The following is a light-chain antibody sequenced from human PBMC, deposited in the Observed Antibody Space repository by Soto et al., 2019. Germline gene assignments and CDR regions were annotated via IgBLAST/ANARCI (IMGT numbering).Light chain of an antibody. CDR2: SND. Sequence: QSVLTQPPSASGTPGQRVTISCSGSNSNIGSNIVNWYQQLPGAAPKLLIYSNDQRPSGVPDRFSGSKSGTSASLAISGLQSEDEADYYCAAWDDSLNGYVFGTGTKLTVL. V-gene: IGLV1-44*01. J-gene: IGLJ1*01. CDR3: AAWDDSLNGYV. CDR1: NSNIGSNI.